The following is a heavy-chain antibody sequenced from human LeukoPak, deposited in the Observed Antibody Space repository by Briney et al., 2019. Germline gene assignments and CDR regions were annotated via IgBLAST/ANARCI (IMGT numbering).Heavy chain of an antibody. CDR2: ISAYNGNT. Sequence: ASVKVSCKASGYTFTSYGISWVRQAPGQGLEWMGWISAYNGNTNYAQKLQGRVTMTTDTSTSTAYMELRSLRSDDTAVYYCARIIAARRPKMHYYYMDVWGKGTTVTVSS. J-gene: IGHJ6*03. V-gene: IGHV1-18*01. CDR3: ARIIAARRPKMHYYYMDV. CDR1: GYTFTSYG. D-gene: IGHD6-6*01.